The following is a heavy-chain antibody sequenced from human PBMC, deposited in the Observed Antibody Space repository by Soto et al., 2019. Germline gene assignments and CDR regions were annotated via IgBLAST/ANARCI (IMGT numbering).Heavy chain of an antibody. CDR2: IYYSGST. J-gene: IGHJ6*02. D-gene: IGHD6-6*01. CDR1: GGSISSYY. Sequence: QVQLQESGPGLVKPSETLSLTCTVSGGSISSYYWSWIRQPPGKGLEWIGYIYYSGSTNYNPSLKRRVTISVDTSKNQFSLKLSSVPAADTAVYYCARDDRFVSSSAPPHYYYYGMDVWGQGTTVTVSS. CDR3: ARDDRFVSSSAPPHYYYYGMDV. V-gene: IGHV4-59*01.